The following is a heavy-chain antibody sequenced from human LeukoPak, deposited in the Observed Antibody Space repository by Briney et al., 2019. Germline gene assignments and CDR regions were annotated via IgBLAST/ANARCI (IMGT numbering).Heavy chain of an antibody. Sequence: GASVKVSCKASGYTYTSYYMHWVRQAPGQGLEWMGIINPSGGSTSYAQKFRGRVTMTRDTSTSTVYMELSSLRSDDTAVYYCARDGDGKINWNYLYYFDYWGQGTLVTVSS. CDR1: GYTYTSYY. D-gene: IGHD1-7*01. CDR2: INPSGGST. J-gene: IGHJ4*02. V-gene: IGHV1-46*01. CDR3: ARDGDGKINWNYLYYFDY.